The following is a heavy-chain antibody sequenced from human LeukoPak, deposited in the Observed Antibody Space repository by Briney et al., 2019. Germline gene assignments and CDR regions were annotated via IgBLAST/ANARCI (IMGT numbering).Heavy chain of an antibody. Sequence: GGSLRLSCSASGFAFSVYAMSWLRQPPGKGLEWVSTINANSGTTSYAASVRGRFTISRDNSKNTLYLQLNTLRADDTATYYCAKPISGGLAVTADWFHPWGQGTLVAVSS. CDR1: GFAFSVYA. CDR3: AKPISGGLAVTADWFHP. CDR2: INANSGTT. V-gene: IGHV3-23*01. J-gene: IGHJ5*01. D-gene: IGHD6-19*01.